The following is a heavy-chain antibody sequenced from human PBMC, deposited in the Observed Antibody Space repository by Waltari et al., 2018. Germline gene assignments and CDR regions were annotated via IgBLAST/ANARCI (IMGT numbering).Heavy chain of an antibody. J-gene: IGHJ3*02. D-gene: IGHD2-2*01. CDR3: AREDPGYCSSTSCPGAFDI. CDR2: IYTSGST. V-gene: IGHV4-4*07. CDR1: GGSISSYY. Sequence: QVQLQESGPGLVKPSETLSLTCTVSGGSISSYYWSWIRQPAGAGLEWIGRIYTSGSTNYNPSLKSRVTMSVDTSKNQFSLKLSSVTAADTAVYYCAREDPGYCSSTSCPGAFDIWGQGTMVTVSS.